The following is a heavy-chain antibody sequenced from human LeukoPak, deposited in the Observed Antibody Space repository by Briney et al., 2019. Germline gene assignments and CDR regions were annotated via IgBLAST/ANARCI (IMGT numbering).Heavy chain of an antibody. CDR1: GGSISSYY. V-gene: IGHV4-59*01. J-gene: IGHJ4*02. Sequence: SETLSLTCTVSGGSISSYYWSWIRQPPGKGLEWIGYIYYSGSTNYNPSLKSRVTISVDTSKNQFSLKLSSVTAADTAVYYCARGVPTDWLLLTNKNYFDYWGQGTLVTVSS. CDR2: IYYSGST. D-gene: IGHD3/OR15-3a*01. CDR3: ARGVPTDWLLLTNKNYFDY.